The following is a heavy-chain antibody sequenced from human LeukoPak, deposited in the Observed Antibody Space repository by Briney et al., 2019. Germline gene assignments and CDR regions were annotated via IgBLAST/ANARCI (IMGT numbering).Heavy chain of an antibody. CDR1: GFSFRTYS. J-gene: IGHJ3*02. CDR2: ISGSSMTI. Sequence: GGSLRLSCAASGFSFRTYSMNWVRHAPGKGLEWVSYISGSSMTIYYAESVKDRFTISRDNDKNSLYLHITGLRAEDTAVYYCARAGGNYRFLEWLGELWAFDIWGQGTMVTVSS. CDR3: ARAGGNYRFLEWLGELWAFDI. D-gene: IGHD3-3*01. V-gene: IGHV3-48*01.